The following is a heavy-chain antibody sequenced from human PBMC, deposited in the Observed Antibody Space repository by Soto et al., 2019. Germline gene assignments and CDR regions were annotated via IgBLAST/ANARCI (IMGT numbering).Heavy chain of an antibody. Sequence: GGSLRLSCAASGFTFSSYGMHWVRQAPGKGLEWVAVIWYDGSNKYYADSVKGRFTISRDNSKNTLYLQMNSLRAEDTAVYYCARDGHLLNYDILTGRYYYYYGMDVWGQGTTVTVSS. D-gene: IGHD3-9*01. CDR2: IWYDGSNK. CDR3: ARDGHLLNYDILTGRYYYYYGMDV. V-gene: IGHV3-33*01. J-gene: IGHJ6*02. CDR1: GFTFSSYG.